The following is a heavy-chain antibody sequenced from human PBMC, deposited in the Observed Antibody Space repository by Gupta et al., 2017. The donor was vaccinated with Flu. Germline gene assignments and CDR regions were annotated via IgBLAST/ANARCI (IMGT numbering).Heavy chain of an antibody. V-gene: IGHV3-33*01. CDR2: IGYDGSNK. CDR3: ARGLVVGSAFDY. J-gene: IGHJ4*02. CDR1: GFTFSSYG. D-gene: IGHD2-2*01. Sequence: QVQLVESGGGVVQPGRSLRLSCAASGFTFSSYGMHWVRQAPGKGLEWVAVIGYDGSNKYYADSVKGRFTISRDNSKNTLYLQMNSLRAEDTAVYYCARGLVVGSAFDYWGQGTLVTVSS.